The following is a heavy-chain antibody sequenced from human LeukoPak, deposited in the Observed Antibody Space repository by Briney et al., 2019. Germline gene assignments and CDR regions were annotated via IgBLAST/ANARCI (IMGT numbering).Heavy chain of an antibody. CDR2: ISYDGSSK. Sequence: GRSLRLSCAASGFTFSSYAMHWVRQAPGKGLEWVAVISYDGSSKYYPDSVKGRFTISRDNSKNTLYLQMNSLRAEDTAVYYCARDSQAPYFEGGAFDIWGQGTMVTVSS. CDR1: GFTFSSYA. CDR3: ARDSQAPYFEGGAFDI. V-gene: IGHV3-30*04. D-gene: IGHD3-9*01. J-gene: IGHJ3*02.